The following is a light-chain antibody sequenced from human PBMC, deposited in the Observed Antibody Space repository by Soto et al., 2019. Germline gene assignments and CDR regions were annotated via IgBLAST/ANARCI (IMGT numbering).Light chain of an antibody. CDR2: GAS. J-gene: IGKJ4*01. CDR1: QSVSSN. CDR3: QQYNNWPLT. Sequence: EIVMTQSPATLSVSPGERATLSCRASQSVSSNLAWYQQKPGQAPRLLIYGASTRATGISARFSGSGSGTEFNLPNSSLQSQDFAVYYCQQYNNWPLTFGGGTQVEIK. V-gene: IGKV3-15*01.